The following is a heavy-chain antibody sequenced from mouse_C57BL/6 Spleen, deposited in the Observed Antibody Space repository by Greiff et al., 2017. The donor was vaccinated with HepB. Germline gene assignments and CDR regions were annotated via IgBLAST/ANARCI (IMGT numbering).Heavy chain of an antibody. CDR2: IYPGSGNT. D-gene: IGHD1-1*01. J-gene: IGHJ4*01. CDR3: ARGYYGTSMDY. V-gene: IGHV1-76*01. Sequence: QVQLKQSGAELVRPGASVKLSCKASGYTFTDYYINWVKQRPGQGLEWIARIYPGSGNTYYNEKFKGKATLTAEKSSSTAYMQLSSLTSEDSAVYFCARGYYGTSMDYWGQGTSVTVSS. CDR1: GYTFTDYY.